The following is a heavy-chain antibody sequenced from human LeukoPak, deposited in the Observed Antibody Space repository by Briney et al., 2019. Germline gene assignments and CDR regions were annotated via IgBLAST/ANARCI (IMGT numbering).Heavy chain of an antibody. CDR3: AKRDLPY. CDR2: ISSTGGST. CDR1: GFTFSSYA. V-gene: IGHV3-23*01. J-gene: IGHJ4*02. Sequence: GGSLRLSCAASGFTFSSYAMSWVRQAPGKGLEWVSTISSTGGSTYHADSVKGRFTISRDSSKNTLYLQMTTLRADDTAVYYCAKRDLPYWGQGTLVTVSS.